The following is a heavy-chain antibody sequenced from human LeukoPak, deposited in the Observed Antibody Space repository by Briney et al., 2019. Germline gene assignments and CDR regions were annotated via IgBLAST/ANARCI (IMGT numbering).Heavy chain of an antibody. D-gene: IGHD2-2*01. CDR1: GYTFTCYY. V-gene: IGHV1-2*06. CDR3: ARRYCSSTSCYPFDY. J-gene: IGHJ4*02. CDR2: INPNSGGT. Sequence: ASVKVSCKASGYTFTCYYMHWVRQAPGQGLEWMGRINPNSGGTNYAQKFQGRVTMTRDTSISTAYMELSRLRSDDTAVYYCARRYCSSTSCYPFDYWGQGTLVTVSS.